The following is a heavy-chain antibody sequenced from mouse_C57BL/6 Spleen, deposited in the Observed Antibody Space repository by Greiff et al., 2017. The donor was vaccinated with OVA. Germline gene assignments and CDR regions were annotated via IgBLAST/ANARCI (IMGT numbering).Heavy chain of an antibody. D-gene: IGHD1-1*01. CDR3: ARAHYGSSLYYFDY. Sequence: VQLKESGPELVKPGASVKISCKASGYSFTDYNMNWVKQSNGKSLEWIGVINPNYGTTSYNQKFKGKATLTVDQSSSTAYMQLNSLTSEDSAVYYCARAHYGSSLYYFDYWGQGTTLTVSS. CDR2: INPNYGTT. V-gene: IGHV1-39*01. CDR1: GYSFTDYN. J-gene: IGHJ2*01.